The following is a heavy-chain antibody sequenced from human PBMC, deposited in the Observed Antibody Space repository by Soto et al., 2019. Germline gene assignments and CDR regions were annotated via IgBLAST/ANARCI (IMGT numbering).Heavy chain of an antibody. CDR3: ARRGYSSVEGTRGGFDY. D-gene: IGHD6-19*01. CDR1: GFTVSDYY. Sequence: QVQLVESGGGLVKPGGSLRLSCAASGFTVSDYYMSLIIQAPGQGLEWVSYIRSSGSTIYYADSVKGRFTISRDNANNSLYLQMNSLRAEDTAVYYCARRGYSSVEGTRGGFDYWGQGTLVTVSS. CDR2: IRSSGSTI. V-gene: IGHV3-11*01. J-gene: IGHJ4*02.